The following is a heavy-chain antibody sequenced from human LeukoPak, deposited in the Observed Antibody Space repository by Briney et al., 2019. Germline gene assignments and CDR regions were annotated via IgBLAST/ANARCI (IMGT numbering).Heavy chain of an antibody. CDR3: ARSLGYCSSTSCYHYFDY. CDR2: ISGGST. V-gene: IGHV3-38-3*01. J-gene: IGHJ4*02. D-gene: IGHD2-2*01. Sequence: GGSLRLSCAASGFTVSSNEMSWVRQAPGKGLEWVSSISGGSTYYADSRKGRFTISRDNSKNTLHLQMNSLRAEDTAVYYCARSLGYCSSTSCYHYFDYWGQGTLVTVSS. CDR1: GFTVSSNE.